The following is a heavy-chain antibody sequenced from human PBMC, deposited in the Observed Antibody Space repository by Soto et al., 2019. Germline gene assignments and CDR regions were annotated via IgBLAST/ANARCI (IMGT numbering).Heavy chain of an antibody. J-gene: IGHJ4*02. CDR1: GYTLTELS. V-gene: IGHV1-24*01. CDR3: ATDLHQMTTVTNFDY. D-gene: IGHD4-17*01. Sequence: GASVKVSCKVSGYTLTELSMHWVRQAPGKGLEWMGGFDPEDGETIYAQKFQGRVTMTEDTSTDTAYMELRSLRSEDTAVYYCATDLHQMTTVTNFDYWGQGTRVTFS. CDR2: FDPEDGET.